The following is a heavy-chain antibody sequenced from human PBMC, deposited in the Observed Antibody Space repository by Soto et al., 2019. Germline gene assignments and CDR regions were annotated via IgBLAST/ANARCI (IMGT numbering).Heavy chain of an antibody. CDR2: IYYSGST. V-gene: IGHV4-39*01. CDR3: ARRGGVAAAMWGY. J-gene: IGHJ4*02. Sequence: QLQLQESGPGLVKPSETLSLTCTVSGGSISRSSYYCGWIRQPPGKGLEWIGSIYYSGSTYYNPSLKSRGTISVDTSKTQFSLKLSSVTAADAAVYYCARRGGVAAAMWGYWGQGTLVTVSS. CDR1: GGSISRSSYY. D-gene: IGHD6-13*01.